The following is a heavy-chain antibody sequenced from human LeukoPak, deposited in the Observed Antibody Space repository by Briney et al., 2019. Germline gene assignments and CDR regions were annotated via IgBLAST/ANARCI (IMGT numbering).Heavy chain of an antibody. Sequence: SETLSLTCTVSGGSISSFYWSWVRQPPGKGLQWIGYIYYSGSTNYNPSLKSRVTISVDTSKNQFSLQLASVTAADTAIYYCARVLQIYGSGNYYKVFDYWGQGTLVTVSS. CDR1: GGSISSFY. D-gene: IGHD3-10*01. CDR2: IYYSGST. J-gene: IGHJ4*02. CDR3: ARVLQIYGSGNYYKVFDY. V-gene: IGHV4-59*01.